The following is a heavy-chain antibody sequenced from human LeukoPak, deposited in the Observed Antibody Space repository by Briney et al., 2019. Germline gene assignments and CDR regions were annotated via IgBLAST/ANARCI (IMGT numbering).Heavy chain of an antibody. Sequence: PSETLSLTCTVSGGSITSGPDYWSWIRQPAGKGLEWIGRIYTSGGTNYNPSLKSRVTISVDTSNNQFSLKLRSVTAADTPVYYCASFVGVTSTSGAFDIWGQGKMVTVSS. CDR2: IYTSGGT. D-gene: IGHD2-21*02. V-gene: IGHV4-61*02. CDR3: ASFVGVTSTSGAFDI. J-gene: IGHJ3*02. CDR1: GGSITSGPDY.